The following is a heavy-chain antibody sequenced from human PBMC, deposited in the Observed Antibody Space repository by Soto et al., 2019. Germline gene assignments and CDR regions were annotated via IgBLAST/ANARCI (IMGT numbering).Heavy chain of an antibody. J-gene: IGHJ4*02. D-gene: IGHD3-10*01. CDR2: IYYSGST. CDR1: GGSISSGGYY. CDR3: AREAYYGSGSYRYFDY. V-gene: IGHV4-31*03. Sequence: SETLSLTCTVSGGSISSGGYYWSWIRQHPGKGLEWIGYIYYSGSTYYNPSLKNRVTISVDTSKNKFSLKLSSVTAADTAVYYCAREAYYGSGSYRYFDYWGQGTLVTVSS.